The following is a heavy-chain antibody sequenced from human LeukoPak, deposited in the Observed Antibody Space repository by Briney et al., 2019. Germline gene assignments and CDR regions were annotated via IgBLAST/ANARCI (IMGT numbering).Heavy chain of an antibody. V-gene: IGHV4-39*07. CDR2: IYYSGST. CDR1: GGSISSSSYY. CDR3: ARSSVALQDFDL. D-gene: IGHD6-19*01. J-gene: IGHJ2*01. Sequence: PSETPSLTCTVSGGSISSSSYYWGWIRQPPGKGLEWIGSIYYSGSTYYNPSLKSRVTISVDTSKNQFSLKLSSVTAADTAVYYCARSSVALQDFDLWGRGTLVTVSS.